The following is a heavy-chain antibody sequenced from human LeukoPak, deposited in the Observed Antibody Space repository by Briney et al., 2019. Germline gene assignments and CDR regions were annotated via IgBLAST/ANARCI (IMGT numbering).Heavy chain of an antibody. CDR3: ARDGLDCSSTSCYTGMRYYYYMDV. Sequence: SETLSLTCTVSGGSINSDSYFWGWIRQPPGKGLEWIGTIYYTGNSHYNPSLRSRVTISLDTSKNQFSLKLSSVTAADTALYYCARDGLDCSSTSCYTGMRYYYYMDVWGKGTTVTVSS. CDR1: GGSINSDSYF. J-gene: IGHJ6*03. V-gene: IGHV4-39*07. D-gene: IGHD2-2*02. CDR2: IYYTGNS.